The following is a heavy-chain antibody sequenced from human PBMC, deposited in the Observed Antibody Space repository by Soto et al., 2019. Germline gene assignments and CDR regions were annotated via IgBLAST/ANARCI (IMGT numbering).Heavy chain of an antibody. D-gene: IGHD6-6*01. V-gene: IGHV3-33*01. Sequence: PGGSLRLSCAASGFTFSSYGMHWVRQAPGKGLEWVAVIWYDGSNKYYADSVKGRFTISRDNSKNTLYLQVNSLRAEDTAVYYCARMGNSSSSRAPDYWGQGTLVTVSS. J-gene: IGHJ4*02. CDR2: IWYDGSNK. CDR1: GFTFSSYG. CDR3: ARMGNSSSSRAPDY.